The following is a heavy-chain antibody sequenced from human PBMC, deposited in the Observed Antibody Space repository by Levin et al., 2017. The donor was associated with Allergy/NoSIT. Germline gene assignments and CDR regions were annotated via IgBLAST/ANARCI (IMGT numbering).Heavy chain of an antibody. CDR1: GDSVSSNNAG. J-gene: IGHJ4*02. D-gene: IGHD4-17*01. Sequence: SETLSLTCAISGDSVSSNNAGWNWIRQSPSRGLEWLGRTYYRSKWYNDCALSVKSRISFDPDTSRNQFSLHLNSVTPEDTGVYYWARDHGDSSFGFWGQGTLVTVSS. CDR2: TYYRSKWYN. V-gene: IGHV6-1*01. CDR3: ARDHGDSSFGF.